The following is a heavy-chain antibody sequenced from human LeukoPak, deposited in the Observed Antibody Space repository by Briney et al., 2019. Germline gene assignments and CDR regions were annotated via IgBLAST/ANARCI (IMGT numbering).Heavy chain of an antibody. CDR2: ISAYNGNT. V-gene: IGHV1-18*01. CDR3: ARDVGYCSSTSCYSVHDAFDI. J-gene: IGHJ3*02. D-gene: IGHD2-2*02. CDR1: GYTSTSYG. Sequence: ASVKVSCKASGYTSTSYGISWVRQAPGQGLEWMGWISAYNGNTNYAQKLQGRVTMTTDTSTSTAYMELRSLRSDDTAVYYCARDVGYCSSTSCYSVHDAFDIWGQGTMVTVSS.